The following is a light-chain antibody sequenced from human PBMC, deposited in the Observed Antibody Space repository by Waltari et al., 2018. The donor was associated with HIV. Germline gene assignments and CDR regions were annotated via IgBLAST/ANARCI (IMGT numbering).Light chain of an antibody. CDR3: QQSSSTPYT. CDR1: QNVGNR. Sequence: DLQMTQSPSTLPASVANRATITCRASQNVGNRVNWYQLKSGEPPRLLVYVASTLYDGVPSRFRATSSGNKFTLTINSLQPEDFATYFCQQSSSTPYTFGPGTKLDL. J-gene: IGKJ3*01. CDR2: VAS. V-gene: IGKV1-39*01.